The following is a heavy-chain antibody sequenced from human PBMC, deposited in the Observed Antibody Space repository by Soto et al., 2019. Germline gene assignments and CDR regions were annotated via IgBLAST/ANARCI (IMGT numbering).Heavy chain of an antibody. J-gene: IGHJ4*02. Sequence: EVQLLDGGGGLVQPGGSLRLSGEASGFTFSNYAMAWVRQAPGKGLEWVSGISYSGVSTYYADSVKGRFTVSRDNSKNPLSLLMDSLRAEDTAVYYCAKLTTGSGRFSSGFDFWGQGTQVTVSS. CDR2: ISYSGVST. V-gene: IGHV3-23*01. CDR1: GFTFSNYA. D-gene: IGHD3-10*01. CDR3: AKLTTGSGRFSSGFDF.